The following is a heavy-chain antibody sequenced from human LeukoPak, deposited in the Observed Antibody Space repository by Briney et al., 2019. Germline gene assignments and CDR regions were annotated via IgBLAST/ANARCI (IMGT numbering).Heavy chain of an antibody. CDR2: IYPGYSDA. CDR3: ARFGYPSSLNY. J-gene: IGHJ4*02. CDR1: GYLLTNNW. D-gene: IGHD6-13*01. V-gene: IGHV5-51*01. Sequence: GESLKISCKVSGYLLTNNWIGWVRQVPGKGLEWMGLIYPGYSDAKYSPSFQGQVTFSVDKSISTAYLQWSSLKASDTAIYYCARFGYPSSLNYWGQGTLVTVSS.